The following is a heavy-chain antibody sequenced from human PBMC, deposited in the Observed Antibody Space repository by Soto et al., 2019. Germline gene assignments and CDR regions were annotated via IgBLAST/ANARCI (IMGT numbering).Heavy chain of an antibody. V-gene: IGHV3-53*01. J-gene: IGHJ4*02. CDR3: ARELPPDF. Sequence: PXGCLRVSCAASCFTVSSKYMNWVRQAPGKGLDWVSIIWSAGLTYYADSVRGRFTISRDISKNILFLQMNNLRAEDSAIYYCARELPPDFWGQGTLVTVSS. CDR1: CFTVSSKY. CDR2: IWSAGLT. D-gene: IGHD1-26*01.